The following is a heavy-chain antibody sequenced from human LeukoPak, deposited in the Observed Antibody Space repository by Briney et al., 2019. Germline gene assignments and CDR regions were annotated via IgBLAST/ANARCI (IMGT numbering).Heavy chain of an antibody. J-gene: IGHJ4*02. Sequence: GGSLRLSCAGSGFTFSSYNMKGVRQAPGKGLEWVSYISSSRCNIYYADSVKGRFNISRDNAKNSLFLQMNSLRDEDTAVYYCARAYTGNYYPDYWGQGTLVTVSS. CDR1: GFTFSSYN. D-gene: IGHD1-26*01. V-gene: IGHV3-48*02. CDR2: ISSSRCNI. CDR3: ARAYTGNYYPDY.